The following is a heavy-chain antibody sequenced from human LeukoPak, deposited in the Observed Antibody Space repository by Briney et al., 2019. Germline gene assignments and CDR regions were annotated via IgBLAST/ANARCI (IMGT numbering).Heavy chain of an antibody. D-gene: IGHD5-24*01. CDR2: ISGSGDFT. Sequence: PSETLSLTCGVSGGSIRSTNWWSWVRQPPGQGLEWASDISGSGDFTYYADSVKGRFTISRDKSKNTLYLQMNSLRAEDTAVYYCAKDGARDGYNYPDYWGQGTLVTVSS. CDR3: AKDGARDGYNYPDY. V-gene: IGHV3-23*01. CDR1: GGSIRSTN. J-gene: IGHJ4*02.